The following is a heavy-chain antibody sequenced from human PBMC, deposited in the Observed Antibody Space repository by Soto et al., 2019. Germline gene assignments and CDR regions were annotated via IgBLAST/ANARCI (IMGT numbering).Heavy chain of an antibody. Sequence: RSQTLSLTCAISGDSVSSNSAAWNWIRQSPSRGLEWLGRTYYRSKWYNDYAVSVKSRITINPDTSKNQFSLQLNSVTPEDTAVYYCARDRKAGSYLPGKTYYYYYGMDVWGQGTTVTVSS. D-gene: IGHD3-10*01. J-gene: IGHJ6*02. V-gene: IGHV6-1*01. CDR2: TYYRSKWYN. CDR1: GDSVSSNSAA. CDR3: ARDRKAGSYLPGKTYYYYYGMDV.